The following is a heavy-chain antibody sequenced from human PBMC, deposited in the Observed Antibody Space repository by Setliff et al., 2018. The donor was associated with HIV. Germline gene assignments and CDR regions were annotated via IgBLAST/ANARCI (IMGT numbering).Heavy chain of an antibody. J-gene: IGHJ4*02. D-gene: IGHD6-25*01. CDR3: ARIDSATRGTFDY. CDR2: IDHSGST. V-gene: IGHV4-34*01. CDR1: GVSFSGYY. Sequence: SETLSLTCAVYGVSFSGYYWNWIRQTPGKGLEWIGEIDHSGSTYYNPSLKSRFTISVDTSKNQFSLKLSSVTAPDTAVYYCARIDSATRGTFDYWGQGTLVTVSS.